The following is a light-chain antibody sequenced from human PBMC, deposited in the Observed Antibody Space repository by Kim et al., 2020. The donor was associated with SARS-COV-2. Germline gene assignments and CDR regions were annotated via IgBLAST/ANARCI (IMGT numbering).Light chain of an antibody. CDR2: QNN. CDR3: QAWDSSTAI. V-gene: IGLV3-1*01. J-gene: IGLJ2*01. Sequence: ELTQPPSVSVSPGQTASIICSGDTLGDKSACWYQQKPGQSPVVVIYQNNRRPSGIPERFSGSNSGNTATLTISGTQPMDEADYYCQAWDSSTAIFGGGTQLTVL. CDR1: TLGDKS.